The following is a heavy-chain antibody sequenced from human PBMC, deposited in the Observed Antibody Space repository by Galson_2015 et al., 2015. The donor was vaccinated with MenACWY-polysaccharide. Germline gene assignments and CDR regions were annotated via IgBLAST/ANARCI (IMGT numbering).Heavy chain of an antibody. CDR1: GFTFSSYA. J-gene: IGHJ4*02. CDR2: ISGSGGST. CDR3: AKGYYDSSGYSYYYFDY. Sequence: SLRLSCAASGFTFSSYAMSWVRQAPGKGLEWVSAISGSGGSTYYADSVKGRFTISRDNSKNTLYLQMNSLRAEDTAVYYCAKGYYDSSGYSYYYFDYWGQGTLVTVSS. D-gene: IGHD3-22*01. V-gene: IGHV3-23*01.